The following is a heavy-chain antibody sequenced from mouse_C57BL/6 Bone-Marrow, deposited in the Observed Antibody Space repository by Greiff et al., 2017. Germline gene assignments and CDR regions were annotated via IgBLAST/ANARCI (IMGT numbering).Heavy chain of an antibody. J-gene: IGHJ2*01. D-gene: IGHD2-4*01. V-gene: IGHV1-76*01. CDR1: GYTFTDYY. Sequence: VMLVESGAELVRPGASVKLSCKASGYTFTDYYINWVKQRPGPGLEWIARIYPGSGNTYYNEKFKGKATLTAEKSSSTAYMQLSSLTSEDSAVYFCARGGMGLPLLDYWGQGTTLTVSS. CDR3: ARGGMGLPLLDY. CDR2: IYPGSGNT.